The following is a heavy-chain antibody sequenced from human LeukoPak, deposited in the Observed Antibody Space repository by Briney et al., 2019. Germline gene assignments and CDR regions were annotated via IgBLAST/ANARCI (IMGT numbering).Heavy chain of an antibody. J-gene: IGHJ4*02. V-gene: IGHV1-46*01. CDR1: GYTFTTYY. CDR3: ARGLGSGSYYGY. Sequence: VASVKVSCKASGYTFTTYYMHWVRQAPGQGLEWVGIINPSGGTTTYAQKFQGRVTMTRDTSTSTVYMELSSLRSEDTAVYYCARGLGSGSYYGYWGQGTLVTVSS. D-gene: IGHD1-26*01. CDR2: INPSGGTT.